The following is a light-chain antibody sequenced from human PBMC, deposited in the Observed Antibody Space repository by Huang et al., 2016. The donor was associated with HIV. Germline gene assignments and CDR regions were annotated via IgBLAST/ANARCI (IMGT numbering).Light chain of an antibody. CDR2: DAS. Sequence: EIVLTQSPATLSLSPGEIATLSCRASQRVSSYLAWYQQKPGQAPRLLIYDASNRATCIPARFIGSGSGTDFTLTISSLEPEDFAVYYCQQRSNWPLTFGRGTKVEIK. CDR3: QQRSNWPLT. J-gene: IGKJ4*01. V-gene: IGKV3-11*01. CDR1: QRVSSY.